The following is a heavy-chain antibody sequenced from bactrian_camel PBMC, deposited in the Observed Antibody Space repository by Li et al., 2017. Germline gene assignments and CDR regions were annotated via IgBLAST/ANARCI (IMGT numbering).Heavy chain of an antibody. D-gene: IGHD5*01. CDR2: ITSGGGNT. CDR3: AASEFDRSGWGPLSRKEYRY. CDR1: EFTFSSFD. J-gene: IGHJ4*01. Sequence: VQLVESGGGLVQPGGSLRLSCAASEFTFSSFDVMWVRQAPGKGLEWVSGITSGGGNTYYADSVKGRFAISQDNANRVLLQMNGLKPEDTAMYYCAASEFDRSGWGPLSRKEYRYWGQGTQVTVS. V-gene: IGHV3S40*01.